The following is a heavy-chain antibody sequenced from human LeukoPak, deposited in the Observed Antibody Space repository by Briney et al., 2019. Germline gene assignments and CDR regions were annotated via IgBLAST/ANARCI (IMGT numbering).Heavy chain of an antibody. Sequence: PSETLSLTCTVSGDSISSGFYYWSWIRQPPGKGLEWIGEINHSGSTNYNPSLKSRVTISVDTSKNQFSLKLSSVTAADTAVYYCARGVTWRSRFDPWGQGTLVTVSS. CDR1: GDSISSGFYY. CDR3: ARGVTWRSRFDP. D-gene: IGHD1-26*01. J-gene: IGHJ5*02. CDR2: INHSGST. V-gene: IGHV4-39*07.